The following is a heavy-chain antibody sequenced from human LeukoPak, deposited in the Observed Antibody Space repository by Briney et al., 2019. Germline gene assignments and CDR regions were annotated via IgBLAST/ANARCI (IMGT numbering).Heavy chain of an antibody. Sequence: GGSLRLSCAASGFTFSGYGVHWVRQAPGKGLEWAAFIRYDGTNKSYADSVKGRFTISRDNSNNTLYLQMNSLRAEDTAVYYCAKGRDGYIHYWGQGTLVTVSS. J-gene: IGHJ4*02. V-gene: IGHV3-30*02. CDR2: IRYDGTNK. CDR3: AKGRDGYIHY. D-gene: IGHD5-24*01. CDR1: GFTFSGYG.